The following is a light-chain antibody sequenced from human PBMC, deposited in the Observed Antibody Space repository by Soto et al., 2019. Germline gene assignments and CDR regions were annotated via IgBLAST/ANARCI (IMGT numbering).Light chain of an antibody. CDR2: DAS. V-gene: IGKV3-20*01. J-gene: IGKJ1*01. Sequence: EIVLTHAPATLSLSPVXXXTXSXXASQSVSSYLAWYQQKPGQAPRLLIYDASNRATGIPARFSGSGSGTDFTLTISRLEPEDFAVYYCQLYGSSLWTFGQGTKVDIK. CDR1: QSVSSY. CDR3: QLYGSSLWT.